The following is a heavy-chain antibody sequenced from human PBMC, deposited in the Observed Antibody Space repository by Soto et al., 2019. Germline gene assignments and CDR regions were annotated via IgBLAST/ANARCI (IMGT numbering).Heavy chain of an antibody. V-gene: IGHV1-69*06. J-gene: IGHJ2*01. CDR3: ARGTYYDSSGYQNWYFDL. CDR1: GGTFSSYA. D-gene: IGHD3-22*01. Sequence: QVQLVQSGAEVKKPGSSVKVSCKASGGTFSSYAISWVRQAPGQGLEWMGGIIPIFGTANDAQKFQGRVTITADKSTSTAYMELSSLRSEDTAVYYCARGTYYDSSGYQNWYFDLWGRGTLVTVSS. CDR2: IIPIFGTA.